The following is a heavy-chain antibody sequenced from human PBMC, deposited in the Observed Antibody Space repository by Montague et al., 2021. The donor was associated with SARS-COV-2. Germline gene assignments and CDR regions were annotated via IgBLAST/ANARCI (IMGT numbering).Heavy chain of an antibody. CDR3: ARGLGHNKGGDY. V-gene: IGHV4-34*01. CDR2: IHPYGHT. Sequence: SETLSLTCEVDSGPLSAYYWGWVRQPPGKGLEWIGEIHPYGHTSYNPSLMSRVTLSLGTSSNPFSLKLTSVTAADTAVYYCARGLGHNKGGDYWGQGILVIVSS. D-gene: IGHD5-24*01. J-gene: IGHJ4*02. CDR1: SGPLSAYY.